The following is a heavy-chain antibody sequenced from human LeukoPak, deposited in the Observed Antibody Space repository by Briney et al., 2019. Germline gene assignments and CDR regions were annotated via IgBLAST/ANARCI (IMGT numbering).Heavy chain of an antibody. D-gene: IGHD1-26*01. J-gene: IGHJ4*02. CDR1: GGTFSSYA. CDR3: ARDGMSGSYLGVDY. CDR2: IIPIFGTA. Sequence: SVKASCKASGGTFSSYAISWVRQAPGQGLEWMGGIIPIFGTANYAQKFQGRVTITADESTSTAYMELSSLRSEDTAVYYCARDGMSGSYLGVDYWGQGTLVTVSS. V-gene: IGHV1-69*01.